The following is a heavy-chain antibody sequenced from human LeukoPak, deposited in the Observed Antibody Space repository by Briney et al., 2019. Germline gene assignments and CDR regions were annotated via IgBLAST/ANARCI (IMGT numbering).Heavy chain of an antibody. CDR3: ARDQSNALGRTSYDY. J-gene: IGHJ4*02. Sequence: SETLSLTCTVPGGSISRDYWRWIRQPAGERLEWIGRMWTRGSTNYNPSLKSRVSMSIDTTKKQFSLRLSSVTAADTAVYYCARDQSNALGRTSYDYWGQGTLVTVSS. CDR1: GGSISRDY. CDR2: MWTRGST. V-gene: IGHV4-4*07. D-gene: IGHD2-8*01.